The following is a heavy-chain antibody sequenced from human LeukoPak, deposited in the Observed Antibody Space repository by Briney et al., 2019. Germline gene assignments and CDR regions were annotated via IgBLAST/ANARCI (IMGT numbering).Heavy chain of an antibody. CDR2: IYYSGST. Sequence: SQTLSLTCTVSGGSISSGGYYWSWIRQHPGKGLEWMGYIYYSGSTYYNPSLKSRVTISVDTSKNQFSLKLTSVTAADTAVYYCARAYSRQLPPDYWGQGTLVTVSS. D-gene: IGHD6-13*01. J-gene: IGHJ4*02. CDR3: ARAYSRQLPPDY. CDR1: GGSISSGGYY. V-gene: IGHV4-31*03.